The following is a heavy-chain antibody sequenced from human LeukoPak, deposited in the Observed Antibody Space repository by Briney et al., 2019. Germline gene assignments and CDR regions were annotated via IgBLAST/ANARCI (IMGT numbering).Heavy chain of an antibody. CDR2: INPNSGGT. D-gene: IGHD6-13*01. CDR3: AGRGLVYSSSWYSEFDY. J-gene: IGHJ4*02. Sequence: ASVKVSCKASGYTFTGYYMHWVRQAPGQGLEWMGWINPNSGGTNYAQKFQGRVTMTRDTSISTAYMELSRLRSDDTAVYYCAGRGLVYSSSWYSEFDYWGQGTLVTVSS. CDR1: GYTFTGYY. V-gene: IGHV1-2*02.